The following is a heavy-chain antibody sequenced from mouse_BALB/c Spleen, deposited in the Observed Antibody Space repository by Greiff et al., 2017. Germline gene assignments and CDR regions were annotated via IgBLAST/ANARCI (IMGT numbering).Heavy chain of an antibody. V-gene: IGHV5-17*02. CDR2: ISSGSSTI. CDR3: ARDYYGSSQYWYFDV. J-gene: IGHJ1*01. CDR1: GFTFSSFG. D-gene: IGHD1-1*01. Sequence: EVKLQESGGGLVQPGGSRKLSCAASGFTFSSFGMHWVRQAPEKGLEWVAYISSGSSTIYYADTVKGRFTISRDNPKNTLFLQMTSLRSEDTAMYYCARDYYGSSQYWYFDVWGAGTTVTVSS.